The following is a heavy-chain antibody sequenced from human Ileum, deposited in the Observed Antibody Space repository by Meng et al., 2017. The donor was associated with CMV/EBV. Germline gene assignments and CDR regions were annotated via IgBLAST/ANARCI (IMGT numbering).Heavy chain of an antibody. Sequence: CAAAGFTFSAYGMHWVRQAPGKGLEWVAIIWNDGSDKRYADSAKGRFTVSRDNSDNTVYLQMNNLRAEDTAVYYCGKACGTSCYYIDYWGQGTLVTVSS. CDR1: GFTFSAYG. V-gene: IGHV3-33*06. CDR3: GKACGTSCYYIDY. CDR2: IWNDGSDK. D-gene: IGHD2-2*01. J-gene: IGHJ4*02.